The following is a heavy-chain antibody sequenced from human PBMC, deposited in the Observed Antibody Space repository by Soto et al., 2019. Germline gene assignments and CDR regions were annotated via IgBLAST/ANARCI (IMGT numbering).Heavy chain of an antibody. J-gene: IGHJ4*02. CDR2: IKSKTDGGTT. V-gene: IGHV3-15*07. Sequence: EVQLVESGGGLVKPGGSLRLSCAASGFTFSNAWMNWVRQAPGKGLEWVGRIKSKTDGGTTDYAAPVKGRFTISRDDSKNTLYLQMNSLKTEDTAVYYCTTFPFWRGWHTKIWGQGTLVTVSS. D-gene: IGHD3-3*01. CDR1: GFTFSNAW. CDR3: TTFPFWRGWHTKI.